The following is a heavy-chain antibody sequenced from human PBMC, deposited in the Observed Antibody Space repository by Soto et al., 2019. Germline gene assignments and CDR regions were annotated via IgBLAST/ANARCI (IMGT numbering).Heavy chain of an antibody. V-gene: IGHV4-59*08. CDR2: VSDSGST. CDR1: GGSISSYY. CDR3: ARHGSSGWYVDS. D-gene: IGHD6-19*01. J-gene: IGHJ5*01. Sequence: PSETLSLTCTVSGGSISSYYWSWIRQPPGKGLECIAYVSDSGSTKYNSSLRSRATISVNTSKNQFSLILRSVTAADTAVYYCARHGSSGWYVDSWGQGTLVTVSS.